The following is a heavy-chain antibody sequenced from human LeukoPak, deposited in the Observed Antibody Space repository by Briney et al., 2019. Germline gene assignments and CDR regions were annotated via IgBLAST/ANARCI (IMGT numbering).Heavy chain of an antibody. CDR2: IYYSGST. V-gene: IGHV4-39*01. J-gene: IGHJ4*02. CDR1: GGSLSSSSYY. CDR3: ARLSITGTESGY. D-gene: IGHD1-7*01. Sequence: SETLSLTCTVSGGSLSSSSYYWGWIRQPPGKGLEWIGSIYYSGSTYYNPSLKRRVTISVDTSKNQFSLKLSSVTAADTAVYYCARLSITGTESGYWGQGTLVTVSS.